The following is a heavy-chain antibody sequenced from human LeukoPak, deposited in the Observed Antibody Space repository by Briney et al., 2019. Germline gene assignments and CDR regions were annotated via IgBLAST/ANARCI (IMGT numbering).Heavy chain of an antibody. J-gene: IGHJ4*02. D-gene: IGHD1-26*01. V-gene: IGHV3-7*01. CDR1: GVTFNDYW. Sequence: WSPRLSSAASGVTFNDYWITWLRQVPGRGLEWVPNINKDGSDKYYVDSAKGRFTSSRDNAEESLYLEMNSLTVEDTAMYYCAKVGAWELQRVFEYWAQEALVTVS. CDR2: INKDGSDK. CDR3: AKVGAWELQRVFEY.